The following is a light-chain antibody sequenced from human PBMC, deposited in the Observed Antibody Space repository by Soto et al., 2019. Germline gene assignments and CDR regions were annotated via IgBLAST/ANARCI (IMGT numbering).Light chain of an antibody. CDR2: DVN. V-gene: IGLV2-14*03. J-gene: IGLJ1*01. CDR3: SSYTSSSPHV. Sequence: QSVLTQPASVSGSPGQSITISCTGTSSDIGAFTFVSWYQQHPGKVPKLMSFDVNRRPSGVSDRFSGSKSGNTASLTISVLQAEDEGDYYCSSYTSSSPHVFGSGTKLTVL. CDR1: SSDIGAFTF.